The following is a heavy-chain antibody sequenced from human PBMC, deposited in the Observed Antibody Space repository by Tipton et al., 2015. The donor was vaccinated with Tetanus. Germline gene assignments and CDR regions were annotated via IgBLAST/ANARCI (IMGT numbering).Heavy chain of an antibody. CDR2: IYYSGST. D-gene: IGHD2-8*01. Sequence: LRLSCTVSGGSISSGDYYWSWIRQPPGKGLEWIGYIYYSGSTYYNPSLKSRVTISVDTSKNQFSLKLSSVTAADTAVYYCACMGGNWFDPWGQGTLVTVSS. J-gene: IGHJ5*02. V-gene: IGHV4-30-4*01. CDR1: GGSISSGDYY. CDR3: ACMGGNWFDP.